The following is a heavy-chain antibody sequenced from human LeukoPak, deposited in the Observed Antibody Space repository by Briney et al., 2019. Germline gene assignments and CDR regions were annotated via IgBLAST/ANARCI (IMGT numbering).Heavy chain of an antibody. CDR3: ARGARSYSNAFDI. CDR1: GYTFTSYD. V-gene: IGHV1-8*01. Sequence: GASVRVSFKASGYTFTSYDINWVRQATGQGLEWVGWMKPNSGNTGYAQKFQGRVTISRNTSISTAYMELRSLRSEATAVYACARGARSYSNAFDIWGQGTMVTVSS. D-gene: IGHD1-26*01. CDR2: MKPNSGNT. J-gene: IGHJ3*02.